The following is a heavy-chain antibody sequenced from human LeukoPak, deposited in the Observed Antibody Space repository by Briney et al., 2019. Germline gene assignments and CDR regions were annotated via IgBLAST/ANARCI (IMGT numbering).Heavy chain of an antibody. CDR3: AAYSGSYGGSFDY. J-gene: IGHJ4*02. CDR1: GYTFTDYY. CDR2: INPNSGGT. D-gene: IGHD1-26*01. V-gene: IGHV1-2*02. Sequence: ASVKVSCKASGYTFTDYYMNWVRQAPGQGLEWMGWINPNSGGTNSAQKFQGRVTMTRDTSISTAYMVLNRLTSDDTAVYYCAAYSGSYGGSFDYWGQGTLVTVSS.